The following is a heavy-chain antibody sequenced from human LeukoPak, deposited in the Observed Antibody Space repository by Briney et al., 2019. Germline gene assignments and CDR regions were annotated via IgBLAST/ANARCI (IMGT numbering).Heavy chain of an antibody. D-gene: IGHD6-13*01. Sequence: PSETLSLTCAVYGGSFSGYYWSWIRQPPGKGLEWIGEINHSGSTNYNPSLKSRVTISVDTSKNQFPLKLSSVTAEDTAVYYCARGLAALQLPRYWGQGTLVSVSS. J-gene: IGHJ4*02. CDR1: GGSFSGYY. V-gene: IGHV4-34*01. CDR3: ARGLAALQLPRY. CDR2: INHSGST.